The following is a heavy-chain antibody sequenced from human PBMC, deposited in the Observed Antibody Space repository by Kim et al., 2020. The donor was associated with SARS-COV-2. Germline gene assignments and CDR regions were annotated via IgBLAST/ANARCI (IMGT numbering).Heavy chain of an antibody. V-gene: IGHV4-59*01. J-gene: IGHJ2*01. CDR1: GGSISSYY. CDR2: IYYSGST. Sequence: SETLSLTCPVSGGSISSYYWSWIRQPPGKGLEWIGYIYYSGSTNYNPSLKSRVTISVDTSKNQFSLKLSSVTAADTAVYYCAGGYSSSWYPCGGNYVQGGGFDLCGRSTLVTVSS. D-gene: IGHD6-13*01. CDR3: AGGYSSSWYPCGGNYVQGGGFDL.